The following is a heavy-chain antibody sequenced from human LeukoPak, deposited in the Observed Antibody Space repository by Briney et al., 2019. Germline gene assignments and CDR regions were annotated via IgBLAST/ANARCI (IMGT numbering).Heavy chain of an antibody. J-gene: IGHJ4*02. V-gene: IGHV1-69*01. CDR1: GGTFSSYA. CDR3: ARGGYSGYDVYYFDY. Sequence: SVKVDCQASGGTFSSYAISWVRQAPGQGLEWMGGVIPIFGTANYAQKFQGRVTITVDESTSTAYMELSSLRSEDTAVYYCARGGYSGYDVYYFDYWGQGALVIVVS. D-gene: IGHD5-12*01. CDR2: VIPIFGTA.